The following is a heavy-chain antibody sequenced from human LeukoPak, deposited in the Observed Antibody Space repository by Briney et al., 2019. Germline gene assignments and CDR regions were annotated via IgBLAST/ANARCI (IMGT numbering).Heavy chain of an antibody. CDR1: DDSFSSHY. V-gene: IGHV4-59*11. J-gene: IGHJ3*02. CDR3: ARDLVTVTKGFDI. Sequence: SETLSLTCAVSDDSFSSHYWTWIRQPPGKGLEWIGYISYIGSTNYNPSLKSRVTITIDTSKNQFSLKLSSVTAADTAVYYCARDLVTVTKGFDIWGQGTMVSVSS. D-gene: IGHD4-17*01. CDR2: ISYIGST.